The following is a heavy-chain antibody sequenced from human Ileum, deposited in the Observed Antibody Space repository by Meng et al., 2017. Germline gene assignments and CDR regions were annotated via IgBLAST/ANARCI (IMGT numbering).Heavy chain of an antibody. D-gene: IGHD4-17*01. CDR1: GFTFSSYA. J-gene: IGHJ4*02. CDR2: ISYDGSNK. V-gene: IGHV3-30*01. CDR3: ARSLGYGDYWSY. Sequence: VQLVASGGGVVQLGGSPRLSCAASGFTFSSYAMHWVRQAPGKWLEWVAVISYDGSNKYYADSVKGRFTISRDNSKNTLYLQMNSLRAEDTAVYYCARSLGYGDYWSYWGQGTLVTVSS.